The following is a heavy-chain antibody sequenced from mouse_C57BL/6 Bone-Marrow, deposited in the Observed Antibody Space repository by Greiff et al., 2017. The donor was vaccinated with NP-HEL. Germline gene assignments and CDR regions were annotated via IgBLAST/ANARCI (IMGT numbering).Heavy chain of an antibody. CDR2: ISSGGSYT. V-gene: IGHV5-6*01. Sequence: EVKVIESGGDLVKPGGSLKLSCAASGFTFSSYGMSWVRQTPDKRLEWVATISSGGSYTYYPDSVKGRFTISRDNAKNTLYLQMSSLKSEDTAMYYCARHYGHYWGQGTTLTVSS. CDR1: GFTFSSYG. CDR3: ARHYGHY. J-gene: IGHJ2*01. D-gene: IGHD1-2*01.